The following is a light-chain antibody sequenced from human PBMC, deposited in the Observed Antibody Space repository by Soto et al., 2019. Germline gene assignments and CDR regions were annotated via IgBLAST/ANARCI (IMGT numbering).Light chain of an antibody. CDR3: QQYDNLPLT. CDR1: QDISNY. CDR2: DAS. V-gene: IGKV1-33*01. J-gene: IGKJ4*01. Sequence: DIPMTQSPSSLSASVGDRVTITCQASQDISNYSNWYQQKPGKAPKLLIYDASNLETGVPSRFSGSGSGTDFTFTISSLQPEDIATYYCQQYDNLPLTFGGGTKVEIK.